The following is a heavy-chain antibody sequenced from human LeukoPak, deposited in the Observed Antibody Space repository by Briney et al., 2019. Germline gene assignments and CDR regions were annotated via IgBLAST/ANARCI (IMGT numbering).Heavy chain of an antibody. CDR1: GYTFTNYG. Sequence: ASVKVSCKASGYTFTNYGISWARQAPGQGLEWMGWISAYNGDTNYAQKLQGRVTMTTDTSTNTASMELRSLRSEYTAACFCGRDSERTSFQWLVWDNYYYYMDVWGKGTTVTVSS. CDR2: ISAYNGDT. V-gene: IGHV1-18*01. CDR3: GRDSERTSFQWLVWDNYYYYMDV. J-gene: IGHJ6*03. D-gene: IGHD6-19*01.